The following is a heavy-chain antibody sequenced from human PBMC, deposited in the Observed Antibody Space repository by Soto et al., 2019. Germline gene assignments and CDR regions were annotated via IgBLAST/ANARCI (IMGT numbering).Heavy chain of an antibody. CDR2: INHSGST. D-gene: IGHD3-10*01. CDR1: GGSFSGYY. J-gene: IGHJ4*02. V-gene: IGHV4-34*01. CDR3: ARSWFGELQHDY. Sequence: PSETLSLTCAVYGGSFSGYYWSWIRQPPGKGLEWIGEINHSGSTNYNPSLKSRVTISVDTSKNQFSLKLSSVTAADTAVYYCARSWFGELQHDYWGQGTLVTVSS.